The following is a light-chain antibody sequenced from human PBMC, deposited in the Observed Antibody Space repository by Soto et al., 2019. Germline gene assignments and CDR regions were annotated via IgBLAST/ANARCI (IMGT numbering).Light chain of an antibody. CDR3: CSYAGSSTLV. Sequence: QSVLTQPASVSGSPGQSITIYCTGTSSDVGSYNLVSWYQQHPGKAPKVVIYEDTKRPSGVSNHFSGSKSGNTASLTISGLQAEDEAAYYCCSYAGSSTLVFGGGTKLTVL. CDR1: SSDVGSYNL. V-gene: IGLV2-23*01. CDR2: EDT. J-gene: IGLJ3*02.